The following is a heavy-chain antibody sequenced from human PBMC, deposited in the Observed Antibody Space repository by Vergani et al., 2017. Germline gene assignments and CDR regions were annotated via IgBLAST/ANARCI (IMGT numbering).Heavy chain of an antibody. V-gene: IGHV3-23*01. D-gene: IGHD5-24*01. CDR3: GRGSDNYN. CDR2: IKNTGDST. Sequence: EVQLLQSEGAVVQPGGSLRLSCVASGFTFRSHAMSWVRQGHGQGLEWVSRIKNTGDSTYYADSVKGWFTISRDNSKNTLYLQMNSLRVEDTAVYYCGRGSDNYNWGQGTLVTVSS. CDR1: GFTFRSHA. J-gene: IGHJ4*02.